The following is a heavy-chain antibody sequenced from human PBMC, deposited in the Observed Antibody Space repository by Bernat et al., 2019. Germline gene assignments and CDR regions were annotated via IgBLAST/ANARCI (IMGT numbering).Heavy chain of an antibody. D-gene: IGHD3-10*01. CDR3: AGDVGEVPHDY. CDR1: GFTFSSYS. J-gene: IGHJ4*02. CDR2: ISSSSTYQ. Sequence: EVQLVESGGGLVKPGGSLRLSCAASGFTFSSYSMNWVRQAPGKGLEGVSYISSSSTYQYYADSVKGRFTISRDNTKNSLFLPRNSLRAEDTAVYYCAGDVGEVPHDYWGQGTLVTVSS. V-gene: IGHV3-21*05.